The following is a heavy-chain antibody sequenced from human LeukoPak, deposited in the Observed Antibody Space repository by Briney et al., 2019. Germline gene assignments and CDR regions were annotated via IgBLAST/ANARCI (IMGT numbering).Heavy chain of an antibody. J-gene: IGHJ4*02. D-gene: IGHD6-19*01. V-gene: IGHV3-30*18. Sequence: GRSLRLSCAASGFTFSSYGMPWVRQAPGKGLEWVAVISYDGSNKYYADSVKGRFTISRDNSKNTLYLQMNSLRAEDTAVYYCAKDRYPYSSGWYYFDCWGQGTLVTVSS. CDR1: GFTFSSYG. CDR2: ISYDGSNK. CDR3: AKDRYPYSSGWYYFDC.